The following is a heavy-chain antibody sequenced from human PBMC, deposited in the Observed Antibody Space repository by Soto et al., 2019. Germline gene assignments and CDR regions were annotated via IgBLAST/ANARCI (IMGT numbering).Heavy chain of an antibody. CDR3: ARDIGFDYVN. D-gene: IGHD3-16*01. V-gene: IGHV3-7*01. CDR2: VKDDGSEL. CDR1: GFTVMSYW. Sequence: PWESLRLSCAVSGFTVMSYWMSCFRQAPGKGLEWVASVKDDGSELYYLHSVRCRFSISRDSAGNALHLTMNYLSAEDTGVYFCARDIGFDYVNWGQGIPVTVSS. J-gene: IGHJ4*02.